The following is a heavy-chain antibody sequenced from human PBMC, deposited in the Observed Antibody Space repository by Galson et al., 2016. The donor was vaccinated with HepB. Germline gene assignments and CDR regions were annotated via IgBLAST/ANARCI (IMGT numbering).Heavy chain of an antibody. Sequence: SETLSLTCAVYGVSFSGYYWSWIRQPPGKGPEWMGEITHTGSTTHNPSLKSRVTMSVDTSKNQFSLKLTSVTAADTAVYYCAKEQRGSIAGGAYWGQGEVVTVSS. CDR3: AKEQRGSIAGGAY. J-gene: IGHJ4*02. CDR2: ITHTGST. CDR1: GVSFSGYY. V-gene: IGHV4-34*01. D-gene: IGHD2-8*02.